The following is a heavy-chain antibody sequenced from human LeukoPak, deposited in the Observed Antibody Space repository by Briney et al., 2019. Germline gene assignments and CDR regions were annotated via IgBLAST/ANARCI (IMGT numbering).Heavy chain of an antibody. CDR3: AKRGHRLRYSSSPGAFDI. V-gene: IGHV3-23*01. J-gene: IGHJ3*02. D-gene: IGHD6-13*01. CDR2: ISGSGGST. Sequence: PGGSLRLSCAASGFTFSSYAMSWVRQAPGKGLEWVSAISGSGGSTYYADSVKGRFTISRDNSKNTLYLQMNSLRAEDTAVYYCAKRGHRLRYSSSPGAFDIWGQGTMVTVSS. CDR1: GFTFSSYA.